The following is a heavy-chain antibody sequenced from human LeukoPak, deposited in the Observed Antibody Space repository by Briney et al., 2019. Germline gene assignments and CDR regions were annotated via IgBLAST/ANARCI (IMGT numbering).Heavy chain of an antibody. CDR2: IIPIFGTA. CDR3: ARQYYDFWSGTEVGNY. Sequence: SVKVSCKXSGGTFSSYAISWVRQAPGQGLEWMGRIIPIFGTANYAQKFQGRVTITTDESTSTAYMELSSLRSEDTAVYYCARQYYDFWSGTEVGNYWGQGTLVTVSS. D-gene: IGHD3-3*01. CDR1: GGTFSSYA. J-gene: IGHJ4*02. V-gene: IGHV1-69*05.